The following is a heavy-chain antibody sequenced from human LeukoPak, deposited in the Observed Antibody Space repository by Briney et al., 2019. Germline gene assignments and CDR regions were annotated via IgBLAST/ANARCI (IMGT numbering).Heavy chain of an antibody. J-gene: IGHJ5*02. Sequence: SETLSLTCTVSGGSISSSSYYWGWIRQPPGKGLEWIGSIYYSGSTYYNPSLKSRVTISVDTSKNQFSLKLSSVTAADTAVYYCARHVTTFGVVNTAHWFDPWGQGTLVTVSS. D-gene: IGHD3-3*01. CDR2: IYYSGST. CDR3: ARHVTTFGVVNTAHWFDP. CDR1: GGSISSSSYY. V-gene: IGHV4-39*01.